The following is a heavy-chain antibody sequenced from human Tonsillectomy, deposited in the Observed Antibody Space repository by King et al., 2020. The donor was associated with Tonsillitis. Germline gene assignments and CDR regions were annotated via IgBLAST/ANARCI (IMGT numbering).Heavy chain of an antibody. CDR3: ARIAGMGAGTCYGDY. CDR1: GFSLSTSGMC. D-gene: IGHD2-15*01. V-gene: IGHV2-70*04. CDR2: IDWDDDK. Sequence: VTLKESGPALVKPTQTLTLTCTFSGFSLSTSGMCVSWIRQPPGKALEWLARIDWDDDKFYSTSLKTRLTISKDTSKNQVVLTLTNMDPVDTATYYCARIAGMGAGTCYGDYWGQGTLVTVSS. J-gene: IGHJ4*02.